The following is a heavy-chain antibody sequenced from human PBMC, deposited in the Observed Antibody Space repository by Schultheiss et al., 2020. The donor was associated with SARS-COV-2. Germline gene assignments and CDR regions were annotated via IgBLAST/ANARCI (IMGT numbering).Heavy chain of an antibody. V-gene: IGHV4-59*12. CDR3: ARSPKCLTMVRGVIITRSGWFDP. D-gene: IGHD3-10*01. CDR2: IYYSGST. Sequence: SQTLSLTCAVYGGSFSGYYWSWVRQPPGKGLEWIGYIYYSGSTNYNPSLKSRVTISVDTSKNQFSLKLSSVTAADTAVYYCARSPKCLTMVRGVIITRSGWFDPWGQGTLVTVAS. J-gene: IGHJ5*02. CDR1: GGSFSGYY.